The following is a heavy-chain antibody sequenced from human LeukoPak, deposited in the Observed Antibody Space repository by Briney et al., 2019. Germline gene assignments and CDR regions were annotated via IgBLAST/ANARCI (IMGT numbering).Heavy chain of an antibody. CDR1: GGSISSYD. Sequence: SETLSLTCTVSGGSISSYDWSWLRQPPGKGLEWVGYIYYSGSNNYNASPKRRVTISVDTSKNQFSLKLSSVTAADTAVYYCARASYTYYDFWSGYPYFDYWGQGTLVTVSS. D-gene: IGHD3-3*01. CDR2: IYYSGSN. V-gene: IGHV4-59*01. J-gene: IGHJ4*02. CDR3: ARASYTYYDFWSGYPYFDY.